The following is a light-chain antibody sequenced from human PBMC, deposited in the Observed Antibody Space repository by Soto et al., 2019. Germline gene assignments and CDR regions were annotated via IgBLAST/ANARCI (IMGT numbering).Light chain of an antibody. V-gene: IGKV1-33*01. CDR1: QDISNY. CDR2: DAS. CDR3: QQYDYLRT. J-gene: IGKJ4*01. Sequence: DIQMTQSPSTVSASVGDAVTITCRASQDISNYLNWYQQKPGKAPKLLIYDASNLETGVPSRFSGSRSGTDFTFTISSLQPEDIATYYCQQYDYLRTFGGGTKVDIK.